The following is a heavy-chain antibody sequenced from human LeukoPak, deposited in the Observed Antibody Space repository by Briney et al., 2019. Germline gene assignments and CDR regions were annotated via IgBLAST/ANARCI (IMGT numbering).Heavy chain of an antibody. J-gene: IGHJ3*02. Sequence: SETLSLTCTVSGVSISSYYWSWIRQPPGKGLEGIGYIYYSGSTSYNPSLKSRVTISVDTSKKQFSLKLSSVTAADTAFYYCARYIVSYPHDAFDIWGQGTMVTVSS. D-gene: IGHD1-26*01. CDR3: ARYIVSYPHDAFDI. CDR2: IYYSGST. CDR1: GVSISSYY. V-gene: IGHV4-59*01.